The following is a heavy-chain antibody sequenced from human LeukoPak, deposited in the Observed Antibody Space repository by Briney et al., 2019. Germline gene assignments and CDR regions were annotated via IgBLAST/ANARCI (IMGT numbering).Heavy chain of an antibody. J-gene: IGHJ4*02. V-gene: IGHV1-69*13. D-gene: IGHD6-13*01. CDR2: IIPIFGTA. CDR3: ARESPYSSSLFDY. Sequence: GASVKVSCKASGGTFSSYPISWVRQAPGQGREWMGGIIPIFGTANYAQKFQGRVTITADESTSTAYMELSSLRSEDTAVYYCARESPYSSSLFDYWGQGTLVTVSS. CDR1: GGTFSSYP.